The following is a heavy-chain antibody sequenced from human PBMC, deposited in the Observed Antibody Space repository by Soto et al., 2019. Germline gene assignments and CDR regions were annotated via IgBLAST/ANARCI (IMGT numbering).Heavy chain of an antibody. D-gene: IGHD6-13*01. CDR3: ASSHIAAAPYGMDV. J-gene: IGHJ6*02. CDR1: GYTFTSYA. CDR2: INAGNGNT. V-gene: IGHV1-3*01. Sequence: QVQLVQSGAEVKKLGASVKVSCKASGYTFTSYAMHWVREAPGQRLEWMGWINAGNGNTKYSQKFQGRVTITRDTSASTAYMELSSLRSEDTAVYYCASSHIAAAPYGMDVWGLGTTVTVSS.